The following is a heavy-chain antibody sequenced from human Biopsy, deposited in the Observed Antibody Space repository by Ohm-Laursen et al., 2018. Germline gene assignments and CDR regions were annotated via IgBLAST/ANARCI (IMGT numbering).Heavy chain of an antibody. CDR1: GFIFSTYT. V-gene: IGHV3-74*01. Sequence: SLRLSCTASGFIFSTYTMNWVRQAPGEGLVWVSSINSDGSRITYADSVKGRFTISRDNAKNTLYLQMNSLTAEDTAVYYCALAAAQTVTHFDYWGQGTLVTVSS. CDR3: ALAAAQTVTHFDY. J-gene: IGHJ4*02. D-gene: IGHD4-17*01. CDR2: INSDGSRI.